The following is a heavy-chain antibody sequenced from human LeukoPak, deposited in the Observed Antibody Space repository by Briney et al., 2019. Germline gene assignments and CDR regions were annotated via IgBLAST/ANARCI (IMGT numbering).Heavy chain of an antibody. Sequence: GGSLRLSCAASGFTFSDYYMSWIRQAPGKGLEWISYISGPTTTIFYADSVKGRFTISRDNAKNSLYLQMHSLRAEDTAVYYCARDSSASGSSYTPEYYFDYWGQGIVVTVSS. V-gene: IGHV3-11*01. D-gene: IGHD3-10*01. J-gene: IGHJ4*02. CDR1: GFTFSDYY. CDR2: ISGPTTTI. CDR3: ARDSSASGSSYTPEYYFDY.